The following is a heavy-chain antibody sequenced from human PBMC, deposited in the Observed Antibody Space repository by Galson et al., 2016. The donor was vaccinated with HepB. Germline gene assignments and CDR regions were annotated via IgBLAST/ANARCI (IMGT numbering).Heavy chain of an antibody. CDR3: ARQMGNRLDFYYYSGMDV. J-gene: IGHJ6*02. D-gene: IGHD3-16*02. Sequence: SLRLSCAASGFTVSNNYMSWVRLASGKGLEWLGRIRSRTNSYATSYAESVKGKFTISRDDSKNTAYLQMNSLKTEDTAVYSCARQMGNRLDFYYYSGMDVWGQGTTVTVSS. V-gene: IGHV3-73*01. CDR2: IRSRTNSYAT. CDR1: GFTVSNNY.